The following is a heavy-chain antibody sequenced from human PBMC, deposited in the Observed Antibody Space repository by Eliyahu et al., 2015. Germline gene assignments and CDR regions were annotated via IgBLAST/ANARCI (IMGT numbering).Heavy chain of an antibody. D-gene: IGHD2-15*01. CDR3: ARGAKSRYCSGGSCYRY. CDR2: MNPNSGNT. Sequence: NWVRQATGQGLEWMGWMNPNSGNTGYAQKFQGRVTMTRNTSISTAYMELSSLRSEDTAVYYCARGAKSRYCSGGSCYRYWGQGTLVTVSS. J-gene: IGHJ4*02. V-gene: IGHV1-8*01.